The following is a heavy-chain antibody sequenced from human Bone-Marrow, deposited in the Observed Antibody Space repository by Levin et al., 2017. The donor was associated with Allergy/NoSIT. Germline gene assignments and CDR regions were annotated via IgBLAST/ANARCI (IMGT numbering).Heavy chain of an antibody. D-gene: IGHD6-13*01. CDR1: GGSISSYY. V-gene: IGHV4-59*01. J-gene: IGHJ4*02. CDR3: ARIAAAGNPTPDY. CDR2: IYYSGST. Sequence: SQTLSLTCTVSGGSISSYYWSWIRQPPGKGLEWIGYIYYSGSTNYNPSLKSRVTISVDTSKNQFSLKLSSVTAADTAVYYCARIAAAGNPTPDYWGQGTLVTVSS.